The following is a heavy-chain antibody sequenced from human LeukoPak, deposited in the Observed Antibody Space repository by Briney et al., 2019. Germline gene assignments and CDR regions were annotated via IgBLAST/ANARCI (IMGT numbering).Heavy chain of an antibody. CDR2: ISSYNGNT. CDR3: VRVVTMMVVVTHDAFDI. J-gene: IGHJ3*02. D-gene: IGHD3-22*01. CDR1: GYTFTNYG. V-gene: IGHV1-18*01. Sequence: ASVKVSCKASGYTFTNYGISWVRQAPGQGLEWMGWISSYNGNTNHAQQLQGRVTMTTDTSTSTAYMELRSLRSDDTAVYYCVRVVTMMVVVTHDAFDIWGQGTMVTVSS.